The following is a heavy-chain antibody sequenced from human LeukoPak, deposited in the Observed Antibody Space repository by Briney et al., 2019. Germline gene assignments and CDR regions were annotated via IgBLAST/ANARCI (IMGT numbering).Heavy chain of an antibody. D-gene: IGHD4-11*01. CDR1: GFTVSSNY. Sequence: SGGSLRLSCAASGFTVSSNYMSWVRQPPGKGLEWIGSIYSGGRIYYNPSLKSRVSISIDTSNNDLSLKVTSVTAADTAGYYCARAPWAYGNYVHAFDIWGQGTMVTVSS. CDR3: ARAPWAYGNYVHAFDI. V-gene: IGHV4-39*07. CDR2: IYSGGRI. J-gene: IGHJ3*02.